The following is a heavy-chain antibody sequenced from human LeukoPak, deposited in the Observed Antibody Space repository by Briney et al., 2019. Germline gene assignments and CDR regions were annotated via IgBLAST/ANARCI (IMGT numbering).Heavy chain of an antibody. V-gene: IGHV4-34*01. D-gene: IGHD2-15*01. CDR2: INHSGST. J-gene: IGHJ4*02. CDR3: ARECCSGGSCYSGFDY. Sequence: SETLSLTCAVYGESFSGYYWSWIRQPPGKGLEWIGEINHSGSTNCNPSLKSRVTISVDTSKNQFSLKLSSVTAADTAVYYCARECCSGGSCYSGFDYWGQGTLVTVSS. CDR1: GESFSGYY.